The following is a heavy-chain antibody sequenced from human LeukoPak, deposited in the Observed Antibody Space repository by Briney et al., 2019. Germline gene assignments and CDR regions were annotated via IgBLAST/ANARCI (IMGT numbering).Heavy chain of an antibody. V-gene: IGHV4-4*09. J-gene: IGHJ4*02. Sequence: TTSETLSLTCTVSGGSISSYHWSWIRQPPGKGLEWIGYIYTSGSTNYNPSLKSRVTISVDTSKNQFSLKLSSVTAADTAVYYCARGSGDWTYYFDYWGQGTLVTVSS. CDR3: ARGSGDWTYYFDY. D-gene: IGHD2-21*02. CDR1: GGSISSYH. CDR2: IYTSGST.